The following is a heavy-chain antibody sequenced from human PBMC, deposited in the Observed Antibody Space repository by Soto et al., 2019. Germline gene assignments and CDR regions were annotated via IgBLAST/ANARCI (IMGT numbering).Heavy chain of an antibody. D-gene: IGHD5-12*01. CDR2: IWYDGSNK. CDR1: GFTFSSYG. V-gene: IGHV3-33*01. CDR3: ARTYSGYDFGWFDP. J-gene: IGHJ5*02. Sequence: QVQLVESGGGVVQPGRSLRLSCAASGFTFSSYGMHWVRQAPGKGLEGVAVIWYDGSNKYYADSVKGRFTISRDNSKNTLYLQMNSLRAEDTAVYYCARTYSGYDFGWFDPWGQGTLVTVSS.